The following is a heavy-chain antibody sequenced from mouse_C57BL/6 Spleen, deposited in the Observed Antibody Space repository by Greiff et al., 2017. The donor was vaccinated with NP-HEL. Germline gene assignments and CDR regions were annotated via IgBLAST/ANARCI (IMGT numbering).Heavy chain of an antibody. CDR3: ARDDGYSLDY. Sequence: VQLQQSGPGLVKPSQSLSLTCSVTGYSITSGYYWNWIRQFPGNKLEWMGYISYDGSNNYNPSLKNRISITRDTSKNQFFLKLNSVTTEDTATYYCARDDGYSLDYWGQGTTLTVSS. CDR1: GYSITSGYY. J-gene: IGHJ2*01. V-gene: IGHV3-6*01. CDR2: ISYDGSN. D-gene: IGHD2-3*01.